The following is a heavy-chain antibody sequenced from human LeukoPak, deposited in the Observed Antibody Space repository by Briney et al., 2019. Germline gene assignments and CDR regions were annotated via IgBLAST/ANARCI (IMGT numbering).Heavy chain of an antibody. Sequence: SETLSLTCTVSGGSINSDYWSWLRQPPGEGPEWIRYIYHSGNTNYNPSLKSRVTISIDTSKKQFSLKLSSVTAADTAVYYCARVPYSGSPDTYYDFWSGRRAFDAFDIWGQGTMVTVSS. V-gene: IGHV4-59*01. CDR3: ARVPYSGSPDTYYDFWSGRRAFDAFDI. J-gene: IGHJ3*02. CDR2: IYHSGNT. CDR1: GGSINSDY. D-gene: IGHD3-3*01.